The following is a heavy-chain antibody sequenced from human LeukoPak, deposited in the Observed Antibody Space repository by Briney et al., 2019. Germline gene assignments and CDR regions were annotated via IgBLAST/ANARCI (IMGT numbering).Heavy chain of an antibody. CDR2: INWRSDEI. J-gene: IGHJ4*02. CDR3: ARLGGYSGYRLDNYFDY. CDR1: GFTFDNYA. Sequence: GGSLRLSCSASGFTFDNYAMHWVRQAPMKGLEWVASINWRSDEIGYADSVKGRFTISRDNAKNSLYLQMNSLRAEDTALYYCARLGGYSGYRLDNYFDYWGQGTLVTVSS. D-gene: IGHD5-12*01. V-gene: IGHV3-9*01.